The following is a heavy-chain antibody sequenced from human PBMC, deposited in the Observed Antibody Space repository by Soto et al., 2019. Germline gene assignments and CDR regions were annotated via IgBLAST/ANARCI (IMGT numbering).Heavy chain of an antibody. CDR1: DDSINSDKYY. D-gene: IGHD5-12*01. J-gene: IGHJ4*02. V-gene: IGHV4-61*01. CDR2: IYYSGNA. Sequence: PSETLSLTCSVSDDSINSDKYYWGWIRQPPGKGLEWIGYIYYSGNANYNPSLKSRVTISVDTSKNQFSLKLSSVTAADTAVYYCARDEVDRRNGYNRPQGVYWGLGTLVTVSS. CDR3: ARDEVDRRNGYNRPQGVY.